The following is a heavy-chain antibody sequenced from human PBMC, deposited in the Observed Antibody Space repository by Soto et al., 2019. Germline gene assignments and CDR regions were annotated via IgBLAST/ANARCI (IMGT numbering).Heavy chain of an antibody. V-gene: IGHV3-23*01. D-gene: IGHD6-13*01. Sequence: VQLLESGGRLVQPGGSLRLSCAAPGFTFNNYAMSWVRQAPGKGLEWVSAISYSGDRTFYADSAKGRFTISRDNSKNTLYLEMKSLRAEDTAIYYCAKVTIEVPAPGTAVWGQGTTVTVSS. CDR2: ISYSGDRT. CDR3: AKVTIEVPAPGTAV. J-gene: IGHJ6*02. CDR1: GFTFNNYA.